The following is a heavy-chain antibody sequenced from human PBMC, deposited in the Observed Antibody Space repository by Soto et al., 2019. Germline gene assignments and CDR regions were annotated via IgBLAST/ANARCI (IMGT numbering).Heavy chain of an antibody. CDR1: GGTCSSYA. J-gene: IGHJ4*02. CDR2: IIPIFGTA. CDR3: ARVSGRYSYGIDY. D-gene: IGHD5-18*01. V-gene: IGHV1-69*13. Sequence: GSSLRLSCSASGGTCSSYAISWVRQAPGQGLEWMGGIIPIFGTANYAQKFQGRVTITADESTSTAYMELSSLRSEDTAVYYCARVSGRYSYGIDYWGQGTLVTVS.